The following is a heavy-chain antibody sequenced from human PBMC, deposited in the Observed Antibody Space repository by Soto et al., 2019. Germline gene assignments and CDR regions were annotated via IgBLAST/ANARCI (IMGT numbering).Heavy chain of an antibody. CDR2: ISYDGSNE. V-gene: IGHV3-30*18. CDR1: GFSFSSYG. Sequence: QVQLVESGGGVVQPGRSLRLSCAASGFSFSSYGLHWVRQAPGKGLEWVAAISYDGSNEYYADSVKGRFTISRDNSKNTLYLQMNSLGAEDTAVYYCAKATYSGSYFSDYWGQGTLVTVSS. CDR3: AKATYSGSYFSDY. J-gene: IGHJ4*02. D-gene: IGHD1-26*01.